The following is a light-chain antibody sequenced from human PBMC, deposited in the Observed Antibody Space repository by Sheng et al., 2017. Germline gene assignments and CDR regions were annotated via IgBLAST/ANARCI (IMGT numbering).Light chain of an antibody. V-gene: IGKV3-15*01. CDR2: GAS. J-gene: IGKJ2*01. Sequence: EIVMTQSPATLSVSPGERATLSCRASQSVSSNLAWYQQKPGQAPRLLIYGASIRATGLPPRFSGSGSGTEFTLTISSLQSEDFAVYYCQQYNNWPPYTFGQGTKLEIK. CDR3: QQYNNWPPYT. CDR1: QSVSSN.